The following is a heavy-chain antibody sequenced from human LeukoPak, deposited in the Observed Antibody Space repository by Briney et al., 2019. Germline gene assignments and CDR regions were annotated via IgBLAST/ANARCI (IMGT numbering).Heavy chain of an antibody. CDR2: IYHSGST. CDR3: ARDQYYYDSSGYLFDY. V-gene: IGHV4-59*12. J-gene: IGHJ4*02. CDR1: GGSISTYY. D-gene: IGHD3-22*01. Sequence: SETLSLTCTVSGGSISTYYWSWIRQPPGKGLEWIGYIYHSGSTNYNPSLKSRVTISVDTSKNQFSLKLSSVTAADTAVYYCARDQYYYDSSGYLFDYWGQGTLVTVSS.